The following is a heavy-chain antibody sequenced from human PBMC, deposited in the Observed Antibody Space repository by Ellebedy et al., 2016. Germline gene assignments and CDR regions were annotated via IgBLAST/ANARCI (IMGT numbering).Heavy chain of an antibody. CDR3: ANVGGSGIYYNGY. CDR1: GFTFSGFA. CDR2: ISSAGSP. D-gene: IGHD3-10*01. V-gene: IGHV3-23*01. J-gene: IGHJ4*02. Sequence: GGSLRLSCAASGFTFSGFAMSWVRQAPGKGLEWVSTISSAGSPNYADSVRGRFTISRDSSKDTLYLEMNNLQVEDTATYYCANVGGSGIYYNGYWGQGTLVTVSS.